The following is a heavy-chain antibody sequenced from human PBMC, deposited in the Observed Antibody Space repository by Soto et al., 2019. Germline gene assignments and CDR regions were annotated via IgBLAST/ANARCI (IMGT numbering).Heavy chain of an antibody. CDR3: AGSMSRGIIFDY. D-gene: IGHD3-10*01. CDR1: GGSIRNYS. Sequence: SETLSLTCTVSGGSIRNYSCNWMRQPPGQGLEWLGGISYSGGTNDNPSLRSRVTISVDTSNNQVALRLSSVTAADTAVYFCAGSMSRGIIFDYWGQGSQVTVSS. CDR2: ISYSGGT. V-gene: IGHV4-59*01. J-gene: IGHJ4*02.